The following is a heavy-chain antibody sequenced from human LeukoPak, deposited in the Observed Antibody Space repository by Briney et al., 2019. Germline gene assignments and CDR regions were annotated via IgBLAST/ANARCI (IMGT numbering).Heavy chain of an antibody. CDR2: INQDGSAK. CDR1: GFTFGTYW. J-gene: IGHJ4*02. Sequence: GGSLRLSCAASGFTFGTYWMSWVRQAPGKGLEWVANINQDGSAKNYVDSVKGRFTISRDNAKNSLYLQMNSLRAEDTAVYYCARTIPKTGTTGGNYFDYWGQGTLVTVSS. CDR3: ARTIPKTGTTGGNYFDY. D-gene: IGHD1-1*01. V-gene: IGHV3-7*01.